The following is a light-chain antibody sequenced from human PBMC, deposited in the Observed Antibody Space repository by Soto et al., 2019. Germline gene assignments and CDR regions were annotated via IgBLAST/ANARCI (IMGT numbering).Light chain of an antibody. Sequence: DIQMTQSPSTLSASVGDRVIITCRASQSISSWLAWYQQKAGKAPKLLICKASSLESGVPSRFSGSGSGTEFTLTISSLQPDDFATYYCQQYKSYPWTFGQGTKVEIK. CDR2: KAS. CDR1: QSISSW. CDR3: QQYKSYPWT. V-gene: IGKV1-5*03. J-gene: IGKJ1*01.